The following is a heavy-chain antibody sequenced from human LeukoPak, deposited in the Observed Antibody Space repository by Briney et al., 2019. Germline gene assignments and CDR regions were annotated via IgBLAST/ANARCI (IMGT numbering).Heavy chain of an antibody. CDR3: AKDIGYCSSISRYCDY. J-gene: IGHJ4*02. D-gene: IGHD2-2*01. CDR2: MTSGGST. V-gene: IGHV3-23*01. Sequence: GGSLRLSCEASGFTLSSYGMNWVRQAPGKGLEWVSSMTSGGSTYYADSVRGRFTISRDNSKSTLYLQMNSLRVEDTAVYYCAKDIGYCSSISRYCDYWGQGTLVTVSS. CDR1: GFTLSSYG.